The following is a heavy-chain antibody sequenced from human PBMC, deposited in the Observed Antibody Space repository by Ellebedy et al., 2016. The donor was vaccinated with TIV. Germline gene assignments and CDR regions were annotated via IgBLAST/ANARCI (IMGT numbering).Heavy chain of an antibody. D-gene: IGHD6-19*01. V-gene: IGHV3-66*01. J-gene: IGHJ6*02. CDR1: GFTVSGNY. Sequence: GESLKISCAASGFTVSGNYMSWVRQAPGKGLEWVSVIYSDGSTFSADSVKGRLAISRDSSKNTLYLQMSSLRAEDTAVYYCARGITVADSRGFFYYYGLDVWGQGTTVTVFS. CDR3: ARGITVADSRGFFYYYGLDV. CDR2: IYSDGST.